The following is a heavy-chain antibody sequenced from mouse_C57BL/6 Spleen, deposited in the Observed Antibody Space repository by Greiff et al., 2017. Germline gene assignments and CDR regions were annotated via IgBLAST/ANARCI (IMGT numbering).Heavy chain of an antibody. J-gene: IGHJ3*01. CDR2: ISSGGSYT. CDR1: GFTFSSYG. CDR3: ARHYYDYDWFAY. V-gene: IGHV5-6*01. Sequence: EVQRVESGGDLVKPGGSLKLSCAASGFTFSSYGMSWVRQTPDKRLEWVATISSGGSYTYYPDSVKGRFTISRDNAKNTLYLQMSSLKSEDTAMYYCARHYYDYDWFAYWGQGTLVTVSA. D-gene: IGHD2-4*01.